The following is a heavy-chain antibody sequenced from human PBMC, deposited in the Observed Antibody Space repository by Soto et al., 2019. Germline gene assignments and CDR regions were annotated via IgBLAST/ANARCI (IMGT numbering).Heavy chain of an antibody. CDR2: IYHIGST. Sequence: SETVSLTCAFSCGSIISSNWWTWVRQPPGKGLEWIGEIYHIGSTNYNPSLKSRVTISVDKSKNQFSLNLSSVTAADTAVYYCARVSVSGTYSDYWGQGTLVTVSS. CDR1: CGSIISSNW. D-gene: IGHD6-19*01. V-gene: IGHV4-4*02. J-gene: IGHJ4*02. CDR3: ARVSVSGTYSDY.